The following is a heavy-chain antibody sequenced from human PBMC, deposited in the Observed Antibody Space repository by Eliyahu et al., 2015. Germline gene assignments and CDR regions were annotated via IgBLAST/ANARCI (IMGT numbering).Heavy chain of an antibody. CDR3: AVDSGSYFRDY. J-gene: IGHJ4*02. CDR2: ISYDGSHK. V-gene: IGHV3-30*03. D-gene: IGHD1-26*01. Sequence: VRXGRXLRLSCAASGITFSSYGXHWVRQAPGKGLEWVAIISYDGSHKHYADSVKGRFTISRDNSKNTLYLEMNSLRAEDTSVYYCAVDSGSYFRDYWGQGTLVTVSA. CDR1: GITFSSYG.